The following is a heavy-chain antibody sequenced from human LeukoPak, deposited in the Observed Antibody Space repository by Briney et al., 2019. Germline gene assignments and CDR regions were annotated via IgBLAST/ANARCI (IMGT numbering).Heavy chain of an antibody. CDR1: GFIFRTYN. J-gene: IGHJ3*02. V-gene: IGHV3-21*01. Sequence: PGGSLRLSCAGSGFIFRTYNMNWVRQAPGKGLEWVSSISSSSNYIYYADSMKGRFTISRDNAKNALYLQMNSLRVEDTAVYHCARVRNHGDYDAFDIWGQGTKVTVSS. D-gene: IGHD4-17*01. CDR2: ISSSSNYI. CDR3: ARVRNHGDYDAFDI.